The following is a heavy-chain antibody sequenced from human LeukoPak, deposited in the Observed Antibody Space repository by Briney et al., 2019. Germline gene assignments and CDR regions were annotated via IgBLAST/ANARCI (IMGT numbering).Heavy chain of an antibody. CDR2: IRYDGSNK. Sequence: PGGSLRLSCAASGFTFSSYGMHWVRQAPGKGLEWVAFIRYDGSNKYYADSVKGRFTISRDNSKNTLYLQMNSLRAEDTAVYYCAKDLRVATLPDYWGQGTLVTVSS. V-gene: IGHV3-30*02. D-gene: IGHD5-12*01. CDR1: GFTFSSYG. CDR3: AKDLRVATLPDY. J-gene: IGHJ4*02.